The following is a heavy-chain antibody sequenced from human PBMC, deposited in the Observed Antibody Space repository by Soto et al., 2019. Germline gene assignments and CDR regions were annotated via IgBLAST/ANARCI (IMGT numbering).Heavy chain of an antibody. CDR1: GGSINYNSYH. V-gene: IGHV4-39*02. Sequence: QLQLQESGPGLVKPSETLSLTCSVSGGSINYNSYHWGWIRQPPGQGLEWIGSIFYTGTTFYNPSLESRVTMSVDTSKNSFSLHLTSVTAADTDVYFCARLVVVAPVANVWGQGTLVTVSS. J-gene: IGHJ4*02. D-gene: IGHD2-2*01. CDR2: IFYTGTT. CDR3: ARLVVVAPVANV.